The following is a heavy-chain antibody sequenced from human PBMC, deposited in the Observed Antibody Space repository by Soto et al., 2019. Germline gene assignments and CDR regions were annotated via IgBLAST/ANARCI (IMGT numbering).Heavy chain of an antibody. Sequence: GGSLRLSCAASGFTFSSYSMNWVRQAPGKGLEWVSYISSSSSTIYYADSVKGRFTISRDNAKNSLYLQMNSLRAEDTAVYYCATATPGVVVAATMDVAFDIWGQGTMVTVSS. D-gene: IGHD2-15*01. CDR3: ATATPGVVVAATMDVAFDI. CDR2: ISSSSSTI. CDR1: GFTFSSYS. J-gene: IGHJ3*02. V-gene: IGHV3-48*01.